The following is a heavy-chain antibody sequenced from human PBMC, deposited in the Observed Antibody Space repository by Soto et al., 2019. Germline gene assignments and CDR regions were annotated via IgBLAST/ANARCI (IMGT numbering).Heavy chain of an antibody. CDR3: ARGRYSSGWYSLGY. CDR1: GYTFTSYD. CDR2: MSPNSGNT. J-gene: IGHJ4*02. Sequence: ASVKVSCKASGYTFTSYDINWVRQATGQGLEWMGWMSPNSGNTGYAQKFQGRVTMTRNTSISTAYMELSSLRSEDTAVYYCARGRYSSGWYSLGYWGQGTLVTVSS. V-gene: IGHV1-8*01. D-gene: IGHD6-19*01.